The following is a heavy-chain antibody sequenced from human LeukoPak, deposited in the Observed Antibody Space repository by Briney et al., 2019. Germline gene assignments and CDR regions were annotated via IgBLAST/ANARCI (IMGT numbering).Heavy chain of an antibody. V-gene: IGHV4-4*02. Sequence: SETLSLTCTVSGASISSGNWWSWVRQPPGKGLEWIGESLHGGSANYNPSIKSRVTISVDKSKNQFSLNLISVTAADTAVYYCLYGGNSGDWLYWGQGTLVTVSS. CDR3: LYGGNSGDWLY. CDR1: GASISSGNW. CDR2: SLHGGSA. D-gene: IGHD4-23*01. J-gene: IGHJ4*02.